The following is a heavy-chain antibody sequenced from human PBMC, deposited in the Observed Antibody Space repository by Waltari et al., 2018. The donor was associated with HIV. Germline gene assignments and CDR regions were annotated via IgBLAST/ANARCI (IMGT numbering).Heavy chain of an antibody. CDR3: ARDRTRYYFDS. J-gene: IGHJ4*02. CDR1: GFSFSSYS. D-gene: IGHD6-6*01. CDR2: ISTSSSAI. V-gene: IGHV3-48*01. Sequence: EVQLVESVCGFVQPGVSLRLSCPAFGFSFSSYSTIWVRQAPGKGLEWVSYISTSSSAIFYADSVKGRFTISRDTAKNSLYLQMNSLRAEDTAVYYCARDRTRYYFDSWGQGTLVTVSS.